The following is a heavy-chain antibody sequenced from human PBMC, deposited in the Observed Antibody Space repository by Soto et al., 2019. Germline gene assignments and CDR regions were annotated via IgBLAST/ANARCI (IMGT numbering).Heavy chain of an antibody. CDR1: GGSISSGGYY. D-gene: IGHD3-16*01. Sequence: QVQLQESGPGLVKPSQTPSLTCTVSGGSISSGGYYWSWIRQHPGKGLEWIGYIYYSGSTYYNPSLKSRVTISVDTSKNQFSLKLSSVTAADTAVYYCARDREHYDYIWGSYWVADAFDIWGQGTMVTVSS. J-gene: IGHJ3*02. CDR3: ARDREHYDYIWGSYWVADAFDI. CDR2: IYYSGST. V-gene: IGHV4-31*03.